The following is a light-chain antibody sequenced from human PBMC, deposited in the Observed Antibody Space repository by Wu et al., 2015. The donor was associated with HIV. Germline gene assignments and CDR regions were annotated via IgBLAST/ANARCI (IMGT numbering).Light chain of an antibody. Sequence: EVVLTQSPGTLSLSPGERATLSCRASQNVKNNYLAWYQHIPGQAPRLLIYGASSRATGIPDRFSGSGSGTDFTLTISRLEPEDFAVYYCQQYGSSFGQGTKVEIK. CDR2: GAS. CDR3: QQYGSS. CDR1: QNVKNNY. J-gene: IGKJ1*01. V-gene: IGKV3-20*01.